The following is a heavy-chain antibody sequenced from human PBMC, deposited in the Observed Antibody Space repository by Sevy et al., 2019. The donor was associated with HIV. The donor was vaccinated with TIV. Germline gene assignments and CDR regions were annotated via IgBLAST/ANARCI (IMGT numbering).Heavy chain of an antibody. Sequence: GGSLGLSCAASGFTFSSYWMHWVRQAPGKGLVWVSHINSDGSKTGYADSVKGRFTISRDNAKNTLYLQMNSLRAEDTAVYYCARDKSATAVDYWGQGTLVTVSS. J-gene: IGHJ4*02. CDR3: ARDKSATAVDY. V-gene: IGHV3-74*01. CDR1: GFTFSSYW. D-gene: IGHD6-25*01. CDR2: INSDGSKT.